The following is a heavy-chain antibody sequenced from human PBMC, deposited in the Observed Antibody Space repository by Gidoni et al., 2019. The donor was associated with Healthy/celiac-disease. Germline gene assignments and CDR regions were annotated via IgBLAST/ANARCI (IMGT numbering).Heavy chain of an antibody. CDR2: FDPENGET. CDR3: AGGEVGATTPTVFDY. D-gene: IGHD1-26*01. V-gene: IGHV1-24*01. CDR1: GYPLTKLS. Sequence: QVQLVQSGAEVKKPGASVTVSFKVSGYPLTKLSMHWVRQAPGKGLEWMGGFDPENGETIYAQKFKGRVTMTEDTSTDTAYMELSSLRSEDTAVYYCAGGEVGATTPTVFDYWGQGTLVTVSS. J-gene: IGHJ4*02.